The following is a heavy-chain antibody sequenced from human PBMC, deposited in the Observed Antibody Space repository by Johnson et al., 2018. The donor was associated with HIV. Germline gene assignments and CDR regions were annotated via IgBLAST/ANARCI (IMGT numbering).Heavy chain of an antibody. J-gene: IGHJ3*02. CDR2: IYSGGSI. V-gene: IGHV3-53*01. CDR1: GFTVSSNY. CDR3: ARGAYSSSWHASDASDI. D-gene: IGHD6-13*01. Sequence: VQLVESGGGLIQPGGSLRLSCAASGFTVSSNYMSWVRQAPGKGLEWVSVIYSGGSIYYADSVKGRFTISRDNAKNSLSLQMNSLRAEDTALYYCARGAYSSSWHASDASDIWGQGTMVTVSS.